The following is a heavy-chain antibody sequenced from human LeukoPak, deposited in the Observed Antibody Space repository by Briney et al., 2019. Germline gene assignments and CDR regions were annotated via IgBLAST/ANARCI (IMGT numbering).Heavy chain of an antibody. V-gene: IGHV3-9*01. CDR3: ARRYSSSWFKPFDL. Sequence: PGGSLRLSCAASGFIFDDYAMHWVRQPPGKGLEWVSGISWDSDSIDYADSVKGRFTISRDNAKNSLYLQMNSLRDEETAVYYCARRYSSSWFKPFDLWGQGTMVTVSS. CDR1: GFIFDDYA. CDR2: ISWDSDSI. D-gene: IGHD6-13*01. J-gene: IGHJ3*01.